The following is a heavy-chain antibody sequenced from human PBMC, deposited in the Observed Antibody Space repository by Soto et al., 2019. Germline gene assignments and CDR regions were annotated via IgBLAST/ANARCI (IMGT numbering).Heavy chain of an antibody. V-gene: IGHV4-39*01. J-gene: IGHJ5*02. D-gene: IGHD6-19*01. CDR1: GGSISSSSYY. CDR3: ARHGDSSGHYNWFDP. Sequence: PSETLSLTCTVSGGSISSSSYYWGWIRQPPGKGLEWIGSIYYSGSTYYNPSLKSRVTISVDTSKNQFSLKLSSVTAADTAVYYCARHGDSSGHYNWFDPWGQGTLVTVSS. CDR2: IYYSGST.